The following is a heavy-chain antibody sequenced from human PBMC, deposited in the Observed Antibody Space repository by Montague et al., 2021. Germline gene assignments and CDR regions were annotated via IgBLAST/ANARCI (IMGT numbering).Heavy chain of an antibody. Sequence: SETLSLTCTVSSGSIFHAHWSWVRQPPGKGLGWLGSMFYGGATSNNPSLKSRVTMSIDTSTNQFSLKLSFVTAADTAVYYCAKQDYFVSGTSYKGFDPWGQGSLVTVSS. J-gene: IGHJ5*02. V-gene: IGHV4-59*08. CDR1: SGSIFHAH. D-gene: IGHD3-10*01. CDR2: MFYGGAT. CDR3: AKQDYFVSGTSYKGFDP.